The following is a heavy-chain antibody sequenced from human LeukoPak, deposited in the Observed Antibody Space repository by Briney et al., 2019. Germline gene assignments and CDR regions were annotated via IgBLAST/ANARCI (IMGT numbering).Heavy chain of an antibody. Sequence: GGSLRLSCAASGFTFSDYYMSWIRQAPGKGLEWVSYISSSGSTRYYADSVKGRFTISRDNAKNSLYLQMNSLRAEDTAMYYCARDSDFDILTGYPSGYWGQGALVTISS. D-gene: IGHD3-9*01. J-gene: IGHJ4*02. V-gene: IGHV3-11*01. CDR1: GFTFSDYY. CDR3: ARDSDFDILTGYPSGY. CDR2: ISSSGSTR.